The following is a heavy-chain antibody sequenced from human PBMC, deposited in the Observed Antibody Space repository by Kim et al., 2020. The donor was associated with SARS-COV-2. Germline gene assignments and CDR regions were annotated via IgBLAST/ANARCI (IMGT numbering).Heavy chain of an antibody. CDR2: T. Sequence: TYYNPSLKSRISMSVDTSKNHFSLNLTSVTAADTALYFCARTKLYYYAMDAWGPGTTVTVSS. CDR3: ARTKLYYYAMDA. J-gene: IGHJ6*02. V-gene: IGHV4-31*02.